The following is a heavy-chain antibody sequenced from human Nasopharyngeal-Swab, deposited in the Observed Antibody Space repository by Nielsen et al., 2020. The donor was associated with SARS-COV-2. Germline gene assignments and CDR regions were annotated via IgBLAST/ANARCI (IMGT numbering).Heavy chain of an antibody. V-gene: IGHV3-9*01. Sequence: SLKISCAASGFTFDDYAMHWVRQAPGKGLEWVSGITWNSGGIGYADSVKGRFTISRDNAKNSLYLQMNSLRPEDTALYYCAKDISSGWKPAYYFDYWGQGTLVTVSS. CDR2: ITWNSGGI. J-gene: IGHJ4*02. CDR3: AKDISSGWKPAYYFDY. CDR1: GFTFDDYA. D-gene: IGHD6-19*01.